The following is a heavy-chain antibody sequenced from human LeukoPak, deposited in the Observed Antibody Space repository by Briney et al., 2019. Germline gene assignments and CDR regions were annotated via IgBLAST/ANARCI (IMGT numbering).Heavy chain of an antibody. J-gene: IGHJ4*02. CDR1: GFTFSSYA. CDR3: ARGGQPSGYDGEGIDY. V-gene: IGHV4-34*01. D-gene: IGHD5-12*01. Sequence: GSLRLSCAASGFTFSSYAMSRVRQAPGKGLEWIGEINHSGSTNYNPSLKSRVTISVDTSKNQFSLKLSSVTAADTAVYYCARGGQPSGYDGEGIDYWGQGTLVTVSS. CDR2: INHSGST.